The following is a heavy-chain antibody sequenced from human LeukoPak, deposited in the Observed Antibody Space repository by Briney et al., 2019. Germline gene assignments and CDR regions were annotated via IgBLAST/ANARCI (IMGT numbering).Heavy chain of an antibody. Sequence: ASETLSLTCTVSGGSISSYYWNWIRQPPGKGPEWIGYIYDSGSTNYNPSLKSRVTISVDTSKNQFSLKLSSVTAADTAVYYCARDSGVGFDIWGQGTMVTVSS. V-gene: IGHV4-59*01. D-gene: IGHD3-10*01. CDR3: ARDSGVGFDI. CDR2: IYDSGST. CDR1: GGSISSYY. J-gene: IGHJ3*02.